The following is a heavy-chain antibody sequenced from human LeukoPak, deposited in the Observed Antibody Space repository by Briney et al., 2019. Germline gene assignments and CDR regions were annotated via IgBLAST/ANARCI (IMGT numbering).Heavy chain of an antibody. D-gene: IGHD3-22*01. V-gene: IGHV4-39*01. CDR1: GGSISSSSYY. Sequence: SETLSLTCTVSGGSISSSSYYWGWIRQPPGKGLEWIGRIYYSGSTYYNPSLKSRVTISVDTSKNQFSLKLSSVTAADTAVYYCARRTPNYYDSSGYDYWGQGTLVTVSS. J-gene: IGHJ4*02. CDR3: ARRTPNYYDSSGYDY. CDR2: IYYSGST.